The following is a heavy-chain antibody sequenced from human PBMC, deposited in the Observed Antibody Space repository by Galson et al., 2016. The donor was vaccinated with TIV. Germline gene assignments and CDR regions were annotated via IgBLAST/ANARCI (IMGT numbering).Heavy chain of an antibody. D-gene: IGHD3-22*01. CDR1: GFTFSTFA. CDR2: ISGSGDST. V-gene: IGHV3-23*01. CDR3: AKSPAYYYASSGYYRTGDYYFDY. J-gene: IGHJ4*02. Sequence: SLRLSCAASGFTFSTFAMSWVRQAPGKGLEWVSGISGSGDSTNYADSVKGRCTISRDNSKNTLYLLMNSLRADDTAEYYCAKSPAYYYASSGYYRTGDYYFDYWGQGTLVTVSS.